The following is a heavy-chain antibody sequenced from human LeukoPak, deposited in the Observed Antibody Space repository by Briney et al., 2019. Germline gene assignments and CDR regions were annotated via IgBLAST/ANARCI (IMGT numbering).Heavy chain of an antibody. CDR1: GVSVSSNSAA. Sequence: SQTLSLTCAISGVSVSSNSAAWNWIRQSPSRGLEWLGRTYYRSKWYNGYAASVKSRVTINPDTSKNQFSLQLNSVTPEDTAVYFCVRGAAPGYYYFGMDVWGQGTTVTVSS. V-gene: IGHV6-1*01. D-gene: IGHD6-6*01. CDR2: TYYRSKWYN. J-gene: IGHJ6*02. CDR3: VRGAAPGYYYFGMDV.